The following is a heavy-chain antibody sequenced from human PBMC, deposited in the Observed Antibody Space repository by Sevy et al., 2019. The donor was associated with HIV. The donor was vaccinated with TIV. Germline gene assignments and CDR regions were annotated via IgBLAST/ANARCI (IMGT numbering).Heavy chain of an antibody. Sequence: SETLSLTCTVSGDSISSSTYHWGWIRQSPGKGLEWIGNIYYSGNTNYNPSLTSRATIPVDTSKNQFSLNLTSVTAADTAVYYCARVVDFWSGYLDYWGQGTLVTVSS. CDR2: IYYSGNT. V-gene: IGHV4-39*01. CDR3: ARVVDFWSGYLDY. D-gene: IGHD3-3*01. J-gene: IGHJ4*01. CDR1: GDSISSSTYH.